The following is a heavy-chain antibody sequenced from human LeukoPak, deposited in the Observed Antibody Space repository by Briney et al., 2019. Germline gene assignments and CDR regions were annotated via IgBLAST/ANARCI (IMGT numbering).Heavy chain of an antibody. CDR2: IYYSGST. Sequence: PSETLSLTCTVSGGSISSSSYYWGWIRQPPGKGLEWIGSIYYSGSTYYNPSLKSRVTISVDTSKNQFSLKLSSVTAADTAVYYCARPHDYGDYYDPWGQGTLVTVSS. V-gene: IGHV4-39*01. CDR1: GGSISSSSYY. J-gene: IGHJ5*02. CDR3: ARPHDYGDYYDP. D-gene: IGHD4-17*01.